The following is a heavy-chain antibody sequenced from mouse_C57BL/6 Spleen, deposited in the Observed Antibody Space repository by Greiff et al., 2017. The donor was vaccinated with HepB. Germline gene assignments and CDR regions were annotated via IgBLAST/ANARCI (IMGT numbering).Heavy chain of an antibody. CDR1: GYTFTDYE. D-gene: IGHD3-2*02. Sequence: QVQLKESGAELVRPGASVTLSCKASGYTFTDYEMHWVKQTPVHGLEWIGAIDPETGGTAYNQKFKGKAILTADKSSSTAYMELRSLTSEDSAVYYCTRTAQVYYFDYWGQGTTLTVSS. V-gene: IGHV1-15*01. CDR3: TRTAQVYYFDY. J-gene: IGHJ2*01. CDR2: IDPETGGT.